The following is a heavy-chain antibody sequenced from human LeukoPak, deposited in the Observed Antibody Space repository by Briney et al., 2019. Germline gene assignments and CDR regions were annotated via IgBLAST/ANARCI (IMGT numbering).Heavy chain of an antibody. CDR1: GFTFSSYW. CDR2: IKQDGSEK. D-gene: IGHD3-22*01. V-gene: IGHV3-7*01. Sequence: PGGSLRLSCAASGFTFSSYWMSWVRQAPGKGLEWVANIKQDGSEKYYVDSVKGRFTISRDNAKSSLYLQMNSLRAEDTAVYYCARENYDSSGYYFGYWGQGTLVTASS. CDR3: ARENYDSSGYYFGY. J-gene: IGHJ4*02.